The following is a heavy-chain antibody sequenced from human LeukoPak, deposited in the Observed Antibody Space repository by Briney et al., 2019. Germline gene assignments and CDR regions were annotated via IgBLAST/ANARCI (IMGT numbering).Heavy chain of an antibody. V-gene: IGHV3-23*01. D-gene: IGHD6-13*01. CDR1: GFIFSSYA. Sequence: GGSLRLSCAASGFIFSSYAMSWVRQGPGKGLEWVSAISGSGGSTYYADSVKGRFTISRDNSKNTLYLQMNSLRAEDTAVYCCARASYSSSWYRGDAFDIWGQGTMVTVSS. CDR3: ARASYSSSWYRGDAFDI. J-gene: IGHJ3*02. CDR2: ISGSGGST.